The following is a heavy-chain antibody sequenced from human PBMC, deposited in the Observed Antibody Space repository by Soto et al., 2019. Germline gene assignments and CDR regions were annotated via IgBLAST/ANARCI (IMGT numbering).Heavy chain of an antibody. J-gene: IGHJ4*02. CDR3: ARDKLASFDY. CDR1: GFTFSSYA. Sequence: ESGGGVVQPGRSLRLSCAASGFTFSSYAMHWVRQAPGKGLEWVAVISYDGSNKYYADSVKGRFTISRDNSKNTLYLQMNSLRAEDTAVYYCARDKLASFDYWGQGTLVTVSS. D-gene: IGHD1-1*01. CDR2: ISYDGSNK. V-gene: IGHV3-30-3*01.